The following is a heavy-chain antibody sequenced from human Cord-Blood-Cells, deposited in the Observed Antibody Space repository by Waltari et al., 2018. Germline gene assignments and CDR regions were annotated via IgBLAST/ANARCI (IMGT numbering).Heavy chain of an antibody. J-gene: IGHJ4*02. CDR3: ARDDIVATMPTH. CDR2: IYHSGST. D-gene: IGHD5-12*01. V-gene: IGHV4-30-2*01. Sequence: KPSQTLSLTCAVSGGSISSGGYSWSWIRQPPGKGLEWIGYIYHSGSTYYNPSLKSRVTISVDRSKNQFSLKLSSVTAADTAVYYCARDDIVATMPTHWGQGTLVTVSS. CDR1: GGSISSGGYS.